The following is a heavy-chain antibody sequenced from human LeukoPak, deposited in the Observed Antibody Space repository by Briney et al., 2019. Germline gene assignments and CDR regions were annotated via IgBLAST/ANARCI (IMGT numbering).Heavy chain of an antibody. CDR3: AKDGGYYYEVYFDY. CDR1: GFTFSSYA. J-gene: IGHJ4*02. D-gene: IGHD3-22*01. CDR2: ISGSGGST. V-gene: IGHV3-23*01. Sequence: PGGSLRLSCAASGFTFSSYAMSWVRQAPGKGLEWVSAISGSGGSTYYADSVKGRFTISRDNSKDTLYLQMNSLRAEDTAVYYCAKDGGYYYEVYFDYWGQGTLVTVSS.